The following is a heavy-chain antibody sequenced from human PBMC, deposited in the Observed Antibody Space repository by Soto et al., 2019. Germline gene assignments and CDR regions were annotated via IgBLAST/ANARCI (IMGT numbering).Heavy chain of an antibody. V-gene: IGHV1-8*01. Sequence: QVQLVQSGAEVKKPGASVKVSCKASGYTFTSYDINWVRQATGQGLEWMGWMNPNSGNTGYAQKFQGRVTMTRNTSISTAYMELSSLRSEDTAVYYCARGGDFFFAAPTNPFDYWGQGTLVTVSS. D-gene: IGHD3-3*01. J-gene: IGHJ4*02. CDR1: GYTFTSYD. CDR2: MNPNSGNT. CDR3: ARGGDFFFAAPTNPFDY.